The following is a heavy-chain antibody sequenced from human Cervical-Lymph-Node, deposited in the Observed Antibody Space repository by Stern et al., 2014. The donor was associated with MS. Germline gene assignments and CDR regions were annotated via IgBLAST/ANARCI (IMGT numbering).Heavy chain of an antibody. CDR2: MNPTSGNT. D-gene: IGHD3-10*01. V-gene: IGHV1-8*01. J-gene: IGHJ4*02. Sequence: VQLVESGAEMKKPGASVKVSCKTSGYSFTSYEINWVRQASGQGLEWMGRMNPTSGNTGYAPKFQGRVTMTRNTSISTAYMELSSLRSEDSAVYYCARGFGSGSYHYWGQGTLLTVSP. CDR3: ARGFGSGSYHY. CDR1: GYSFTSYE.